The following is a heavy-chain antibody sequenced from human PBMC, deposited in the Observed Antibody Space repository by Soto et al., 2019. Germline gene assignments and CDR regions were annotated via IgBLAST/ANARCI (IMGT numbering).Heavy chain of an antibody. D-gene: IGHD6-6*01. J-gene: IGHJ6*03. V-gene: IGHV3-23*01. CDR3: ETRQNIAARPPGPYYYYYMDV. CDR2: ISGSGGST. Sequence: EVQLLESGGGLVQPGGSLRLSCAASGFTFSSYAMSWVRQAPGKGLEWVSAISGSGGSTYYADSVRGRFTISRDNSKNTLYLQMNSLRAEETAVYYCETRQNIAARPPGPYYYYYMDVWGKGTTVTVSS. CDR1: GFTFSSYA.